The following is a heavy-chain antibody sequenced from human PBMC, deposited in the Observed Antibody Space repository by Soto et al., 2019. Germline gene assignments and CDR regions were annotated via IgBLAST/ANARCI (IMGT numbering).Heavy chain of an antibody. CDR3: ASDSYGSLGLDY. Sequence: SETLSLTCTVSGGSINSGDYYWSWIRQHPGKGLEWIGYIYFSGSTYYNPSLKSRVTISVDTSKNQFSLKLSSVTAADTAVYYCASDSYGSLGLDYWGQGTLVTVSS. CDR1: GGSINSGDYY. J-gene: IGHJ4*02. D-gene: IGHD5-18*01. CDR2: IYFSGST. V-gene: IGHV4-31*03.